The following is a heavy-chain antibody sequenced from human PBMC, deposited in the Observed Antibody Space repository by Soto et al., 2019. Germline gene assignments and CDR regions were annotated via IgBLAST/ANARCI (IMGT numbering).Heavy chain of an antibody. Sequence: QVQLMQSGAEVKKPGASVKISGKASGYTFTSYLIHWVRQAARQGLEWMAIIHPSGGSTNYAQKVHGRVTVTRDTSTSPVNMELSSLFSADTAVYYCARDRTAADYWGQGTLVTVSS. V-gene: IGHV1-46*03. CDR3: ARDRTAADY. CDR2: IHPSGGST. D-gene: IGHD2-21*02. CDR1: GYTFTSYL. J-gene: IGHJ4*02.